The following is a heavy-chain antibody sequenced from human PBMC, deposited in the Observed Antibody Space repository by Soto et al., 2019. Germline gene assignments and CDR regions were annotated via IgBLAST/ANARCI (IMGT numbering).Heavy chain of an antibody. CDR2: ISAYNGNT. V-gene: IGHV1-18*04. Sequence: ASVKVSCKASGYTFTSYGISWVRQAPGQGLEWMGWISAYNGNTNYAQKLQGRVTMTTDTSTSTAYMELRSLRSDDTAVYYCARARVNSYGDSVGYFDYWGQGTLVTVSS. D-gene: IGHD4-17*01. CDR3: ARARVNSYGDSVGYFDY. J-gene: IGHJ4*02. CDR1: GYTFTSYG.